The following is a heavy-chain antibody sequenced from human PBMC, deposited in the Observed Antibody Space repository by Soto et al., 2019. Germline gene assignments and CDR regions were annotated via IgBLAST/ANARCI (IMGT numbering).Heavy chain of an antibody. CDR1: GGSISSYY. V-gene: IGHV4-59*06. CDR2: IYYSGST. D-gene: IGHD3-22*01. CDR3: AMSYYYDSSGYSAYYYYYGMDV. J-gene: IGHJ6*02. Sequence: PSETLSLTCTVSGGSISSYYWSWIRQHPGKGLEWIGYIYYSGSTYYNPSLKSRVTISVDTSKNQFSLKLSSVTAADTAVYYCAMSYYYDSSGYSAYYYYYGMDVWGQGTTVTVSS.